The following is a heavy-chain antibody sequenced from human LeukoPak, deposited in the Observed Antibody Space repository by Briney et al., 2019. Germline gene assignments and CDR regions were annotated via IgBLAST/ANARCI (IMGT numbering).Heavy chain of an antibody. V-gene: IGHV3-66*01. CDR2: IYSGGST. CDR1: GFTVSSNY. J-gene: IGHJ6*02. CDR3: ARDLNYYYYGLDV. Sequence: GGSLRLSCAASGFTVSSNYMSWVRQAPGKGLEWVSVIYSGGSTYYADSVKGRFTISRDNSKNTLYLQMNSLRAEDTAVYYCARDLNYYYYGLDVWGQGTTVTVSS.